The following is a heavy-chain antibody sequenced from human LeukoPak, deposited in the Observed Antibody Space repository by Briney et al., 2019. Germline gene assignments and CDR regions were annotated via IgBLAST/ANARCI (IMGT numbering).Heavy chain of an antibody. CDR1: GFTVSTNY. CDR2: IYSGGST. V-gene: IGHV3-66*01. J-gene: IGHJ4*02. CDR3: ARDSSRGWPQDY. D-gene: IGHD6-19*01. Sequence: GGSLRLSCAASGFTVSTNYMSWVRQAPGKGLEWVSVIYSGGSTSYADSVKGRFTISRDNSKNTLYVQMNIVRAEDTAVYYCARDSSRGWPQDYWGQGTLVTVSS.